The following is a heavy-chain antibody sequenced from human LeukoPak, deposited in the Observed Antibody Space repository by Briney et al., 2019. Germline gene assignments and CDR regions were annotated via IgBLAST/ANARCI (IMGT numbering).Heavy chain of an antibody. CDR3: ARQGYSYGYYFDY. CDR1: GGSISSSSYY. J-gene: IGHJ4*02. CDR2: IYYSGST. Sequence: PSETLSLTCTVSGGSISSSSYYWGWIRQPPGKGLEWIGRIYYSGSTYYNPSLKSRVTISVDTSKNQFSLKLSSVTAAGTAVYYCARQGYSYGYYFDYWGQGTLVTVSS. D-gene: IGHD5-18*01. V-gene: IGHV4-39*01.